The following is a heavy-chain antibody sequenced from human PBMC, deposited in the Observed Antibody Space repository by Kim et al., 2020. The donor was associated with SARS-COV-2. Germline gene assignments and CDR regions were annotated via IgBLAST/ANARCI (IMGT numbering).Heavy chain of an antibody. CDR3: ARDTYLDY. Sequence: YGGSTPYNPSLKSRVTISVDTSKNQFSLKLSSVTAADTAVYYCARDTYLDYWGQGTLVTVSS. V-gene: IGHV4-39*07. CDR2: YGGST. J-gene: IGHJ4*02.